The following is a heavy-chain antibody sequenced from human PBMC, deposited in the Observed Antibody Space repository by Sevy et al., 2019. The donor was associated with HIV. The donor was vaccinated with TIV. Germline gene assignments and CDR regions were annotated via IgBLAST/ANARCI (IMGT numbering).Heavy chain of an antibody. CDR2: ISFDGRNE. Sequence: GGSLRLSCAASGFTFGNHAIHGVRQAPGKGLEWVAIISFDGRNEHYAGSVKGRFTISRDNSKKTVYLQMTNLRSEDAAVYYCARDHCTDGVCFRSGYFDYWGQGTLVTVSS. V-gene: IGHV3-30*04. CDR1: GFTFGNHA. CDR3: ARDHCTDGVCFRSGYFDY. D-gene: IGHD2-8*01. J-gene: IGHJ4*01.